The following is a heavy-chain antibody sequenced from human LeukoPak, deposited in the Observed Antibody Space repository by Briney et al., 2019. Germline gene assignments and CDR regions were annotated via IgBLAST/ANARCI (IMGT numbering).Heavy chain of an antibody. CDR2: IRSKANSYAT. CDR1: GFTFSGSA. D-gene: IGHD6-13*01. V-gene: IGHV3-73*01. CDR3: TSARKSIAAAGTSGYYYYYMDV. Sequence: GGSLKLSCAASGFTFSGSAMHWVRQASGKGLEWVCRIRSKANSYATAYAASVKGRFTISRDDSKNTAYLQMNSLKTEDTAVYYCTSARKSIAAAGTSGYYYYYMDVWGKGTTVTVSS. J-gene: IGHJ6*03.